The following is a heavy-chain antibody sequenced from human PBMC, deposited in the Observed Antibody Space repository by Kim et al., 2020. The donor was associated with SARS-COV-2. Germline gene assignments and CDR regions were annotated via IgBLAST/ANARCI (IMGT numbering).Heavy chain of an antibody. D-gene: IGHD2-2*01. V-gene: IGHV3-30*01. Sequence: GRFTISRDNSKNTLYLQMNSLRAEDTAVYYCARDRWGYCSSTSCAQLFDYWGQGTLVTVSS. CDR3: ARDRWGYCSSTSCAQLFDY. J-gene: IGHJ4*02.